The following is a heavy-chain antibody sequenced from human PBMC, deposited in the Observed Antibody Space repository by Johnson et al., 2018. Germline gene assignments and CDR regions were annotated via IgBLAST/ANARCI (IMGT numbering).Heavy chain of an antibody. D-gene: IGHD5-12*01. CDR3: AKDTEGYSGYGVDV. J-gene: IGHJ6*02. Sequence: QVQLVESGGGVVQPGRSLRLSCAASGFTFSSYAMHWVRQAPGKGLEWVAVIWYDGSNKYYVNSVKGRFTISRDNSKNTLYLQMNSLRAEDTAVYYCAKDTEGYSGYGVDVWGQGTTVTVSS. CDR2: IWYDGSNK. V-gene: IGHV3-33*06. CDR1: GFTFSSYA.